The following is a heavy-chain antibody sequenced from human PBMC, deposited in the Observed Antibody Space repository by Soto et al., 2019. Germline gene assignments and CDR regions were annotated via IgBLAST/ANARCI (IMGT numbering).Heavy chain of an antibody. Sequence: QAQLVESGGGVVQPGRSLRLSCAASGFTFSSYGMHWVRQAPGTGLEWVAAISYDGGLQHYADSVKGRFTISRDNSQNMVLLQMNSLRAEDTAVYYCVSDRGYGHASVPYSWGQGTLVSVSS. CDR3: VSDRGYGHASVPYS. CDR2: ISYDGGLQ. D-gene: IGHD5-18*01. J-gene: IGHJ4*02. V-gene: IGHV3-30*03. CDR1: GFTFSSYG.